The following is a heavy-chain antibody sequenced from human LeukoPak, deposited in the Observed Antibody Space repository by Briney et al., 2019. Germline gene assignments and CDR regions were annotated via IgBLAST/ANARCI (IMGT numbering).Heavy chain of an antibody. V-gene: IGHV5-51*01. CDR1: GYSFTTYW. D-gene: IGHD6-19*01. Sequence: GESLQISCKASGYSFTTYWIAWVRQMPGKGLEWMGMIYPGDSDTRYSPSFQGQITISVDKSISIAYLQWSSLKASDTAMYYCARLLQGVAGTWGYWGQGTLVTFS. J-gene: IGHJ4*02. CDR3: ARLLQGVAGTWGY. CDR2: IYPGDSDT.